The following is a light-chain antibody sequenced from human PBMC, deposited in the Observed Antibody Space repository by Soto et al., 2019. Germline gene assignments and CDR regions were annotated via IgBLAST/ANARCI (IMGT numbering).Light chain of an antibody. CDR2: DVS. V-gene: IGLV2-11*01. CDR3: CSYAGKYTYL. J-gene: IGLJ1*01. CDR1: SSDVGNYNY. Sequence: QSALTQPRSVSGSPGQSVTISCTATSSDVGNYNYVSWYQQHPGKAPKLMIYDVSKRPSGVPDRFSGSKSGNTASLTISGLQAEDEADYYCCSYAGKYTYLFGTGTKLTVL.